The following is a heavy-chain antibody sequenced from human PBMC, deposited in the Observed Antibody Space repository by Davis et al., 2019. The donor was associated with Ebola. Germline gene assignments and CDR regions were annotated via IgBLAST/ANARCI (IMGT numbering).Heavy chain of an antibody. V-gene: IGHV3-23*01. D-gene: IGHD2-15*01. CDR2: FSGSGVST. J-gene: IGHJ2*01. CDR3: TKRPVTAGSWYFDL. CDR1: GFTFSSYA. Sequence: GESLKISCAASGFTFSSYAMSWVRQAPGKGLEWVSTFSGSGVSTYYADSVKGRFTISSDNSKNTLYLQMNSLRAEDTAVYYCTKRPVTAGSWYFDLWGRGTLVSVSS.